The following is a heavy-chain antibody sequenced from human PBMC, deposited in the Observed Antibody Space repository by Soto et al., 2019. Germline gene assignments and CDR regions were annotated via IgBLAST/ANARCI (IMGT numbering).Heavy chain of an antibody. J-gene: IGHJ4*02. CDR3: AKTPREYSYGYVDY. CDR2: ILYDGSNK. CDR1: GLTFSSYG. Sequence: ESGGGVVQPGGSLRLSCAASGLTFSSYGMHWVRQAPGKGLEWVALILYDGSNKYYADSVKGRFTISRDNSKNTLYLQMNSLRAEDTAVYYCAKTPREYSYGYVDYWGQGTLVTVSS. D-gene: IGHD5-18*01. V-gene: IGHV3-30*18.